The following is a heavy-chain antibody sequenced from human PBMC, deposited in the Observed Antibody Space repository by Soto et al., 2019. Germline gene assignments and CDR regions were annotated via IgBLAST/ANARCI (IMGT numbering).Heavy chain of an antibody. Sequence: PSETLRLTCSVSCGSISTSRSYWAWIRQPPGKGLEWLANIFYSGSTFYNPSLASRVSVSVDTSKNEFSLKLRSVTAADTAVYYCARQPTTGDTDLWFDPWGQGTQVTVSS. D-gene: IGHD2-21*01. CDR1: CGSISTSRSY. J-gene: IGHJ5*02. CDR3: ARQPTTGDTDLWFDP. V-gene: IGHV4-39*01. CDR2: IFYSGST.